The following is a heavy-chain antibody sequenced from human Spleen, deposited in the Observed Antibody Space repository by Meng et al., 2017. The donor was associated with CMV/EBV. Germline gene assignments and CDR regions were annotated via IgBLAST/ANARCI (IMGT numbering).Heavy chain of an antibody. CDR3: ARKKWEHFDY. CDR2: IYSGGDT. Sequence: GESLKISCAASGFTVSSTYMSWVRQAPGKGLEWVALIYSGGDTQYVDSVMGRFTISRDISKNTLYLQMNRLRDEDTAVYYCARKKWEHFDYWGQGTQVTVPQ. D-gene: IGHD1-26*01. CDR1: GFTVSSTY. V-gene: IGHV3-53*01. J-gene: IGHJ4*02.